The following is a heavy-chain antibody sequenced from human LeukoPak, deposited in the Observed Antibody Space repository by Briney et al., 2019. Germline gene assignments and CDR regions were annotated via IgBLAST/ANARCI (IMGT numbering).Heavy chain of an antibody. CDR2: ISISGNT. CDR1: GFTFSNYA. CDR3: AKKQQQRSSYLDY. J-gene: IGHJ4*02. D-gene: IGHD6-13*01. V-gene: IGHV3-23*01. Sequence: GGSLRLSCAASGFTFSNYAMSWVRQAPGKGLEWVSSISISGNTYFSDSVKGRFTISRDNSKNTLYLQMNSLRAEDTALYYGAKKQQQRSSYLDYWCQGTLVTVSS.